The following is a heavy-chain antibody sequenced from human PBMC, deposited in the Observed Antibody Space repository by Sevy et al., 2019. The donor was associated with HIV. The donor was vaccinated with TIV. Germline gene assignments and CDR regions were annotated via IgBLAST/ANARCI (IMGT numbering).Heavy chain of an antibody. CDR1: GFSISSGYY. D-gene: IGHD2-21*02. CDR3: ARASAGDRLDYYGMDV. V-gene: IGHV4-38-2*02. Sequence: SETLSLTCTVSGFSISSGYYWGWIRQSPEKGLEWIGNIYHSGRTYYKPSLKSRVTISVDTSKNQFSLKLISVTAADTAVYYCARASAGDRLDYYGMDVWGQRTTVTASS. CDR2: IYHSGRT. J-gene: IGHJ6*02.